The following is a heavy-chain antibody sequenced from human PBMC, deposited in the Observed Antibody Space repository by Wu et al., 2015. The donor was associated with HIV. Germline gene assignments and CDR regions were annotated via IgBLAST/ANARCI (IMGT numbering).Heavy chain of an antibody. CDR1: GGSMRNYY. D-gene: IGHD3-22*01. J-gene: IGHJ3*02. CDR2: LYYTGST. CDR3: AWGYDSSARGAFDI. V-gene: IGHV4-59*01. Sequence: QVQLQESGPGLVKPSETLSLTCTVSGGSMRNYYCSWIRQPPGKGLEWIGYLYYTGSTNYNPSLKSRVTISVDTPKSQFSLRLTSVTAADTAVYYCAWGYDSSARGAFDIWGHGTMVTVSS.